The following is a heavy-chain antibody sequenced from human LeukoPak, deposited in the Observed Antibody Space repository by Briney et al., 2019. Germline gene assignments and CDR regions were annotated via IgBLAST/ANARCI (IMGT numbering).Heavy chain of an antibody. CDR1: GFTFSGYN. V-gene: IGHV3-48*01. J-gene: IGHJ4*02. CDR3: AKDLYLSSSSG. D-gene: IGHD6-13*01. Sequence: PGGSLRLSCAASGFTFSGYNMNWVRQAPGKGLEWVSYISKSSSTVYYADSVKGRFTISRDNAKNSLYLQMNSLRAEDTAVYYCAKDLYLSSSSGWGQGTLVTVSS. CDR2: ISKSSSTV.